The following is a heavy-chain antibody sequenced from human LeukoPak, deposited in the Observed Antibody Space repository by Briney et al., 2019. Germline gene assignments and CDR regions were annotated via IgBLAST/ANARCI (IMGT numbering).Heavy chain of an antibody. V-gene: IGHV4-59*11. Sequence: PSETLSLTCTVSGGSISSHYWSWIRQPPGKGLEWNGYIYYSGSTNYNPSLKSRVTISVDTSKNQFSLKLSSVTAADTAIYYCARTSRHFYGSGSNLTPWPADMDVWGQGTKVTVSS. D-gene: IGHD3-10*01. CDR3: ARTSRHFYGSGSNLTPWPADMDV. CDR2: IYYSGST. J-gene: IGHJ6*02. CDR1: GGSISSHY.